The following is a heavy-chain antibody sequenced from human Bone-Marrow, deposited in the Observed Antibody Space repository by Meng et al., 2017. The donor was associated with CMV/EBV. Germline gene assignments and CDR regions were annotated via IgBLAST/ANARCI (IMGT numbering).Heavy chain of an antibody. J-gene: IGHJ6*02. CDR2: ISWNSDSR. V-gene: IGHV3-9*01. Sequence: SLKISCVASGFTFDDYAKYWVRQAPGKGVEWVSGISWNSDSRVYADSVQGRFTISRDNAKNSLYLQMNSLRAEDTALYYCAKDFYDFWSGSYMDVWGQGTTVTVSS. CDR3: AKDFYDFWSGSYMDV. CDR1: GFTFDDYA. D-gene: IGHD3-3*01.